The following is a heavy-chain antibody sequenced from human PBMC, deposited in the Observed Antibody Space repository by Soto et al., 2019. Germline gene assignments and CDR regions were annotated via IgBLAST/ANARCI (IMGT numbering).Heavy chain of an antibody. CDR1: GYTFSGNY. CDR2: INPKNGAT. CDR3: APHHPDSSGYFDS. J-gene: IGHJ4*02. D-gene: IGHD3-22*01. V-gene: IGHV1-2*02. Sequence: ASVKVSCKASGYTFSGNYMHWVRQAPGHGLEWMAWINPKNGATKYAQKFQGRVTLTWDTSISTGYMEVSRLRTDDTAVFYCAPHHPDSSGYFDSWGQGTLVTVSS.